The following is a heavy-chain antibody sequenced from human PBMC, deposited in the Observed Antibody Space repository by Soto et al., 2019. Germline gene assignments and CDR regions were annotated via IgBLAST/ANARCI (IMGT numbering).Heavy chain of an antibody. CDR2: IYHSGST. V-gene: IGHV4-30-2*01. Sequence: PSETLSLTCAVSGGSISSGGYSWSWIRQPPGKGLEWIGYIYHSGSTYYNPSLKSRVTISVDRSKNQFSLKLSSVTAADTAVYYCARDGRDSSGYLTPFDYWGQGTLVTVSS. CDR1: GGSISSGGYS. CDR3: ARDGRDSSGYLTPFDY. J-gene: IGHJ4*02. D-gene: IGHD3-22*01.